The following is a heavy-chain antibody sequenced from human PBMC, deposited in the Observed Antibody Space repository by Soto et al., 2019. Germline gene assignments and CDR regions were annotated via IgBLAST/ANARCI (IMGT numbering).Heavy chain of an antibody. CDR1: GDTFTFYS. J-gene: IGHJ4*02. CDR2: INPILSMS. V-gene: IGHV1-69*02. CDR3: ASSYGSGYRAFDY. Sequence: QVQLVQSGAEVKRPGSSVKVSCKASGDTFTFYSINWVRQAPGLGLEWMGRINPILSMSNYAQRFQGRVTMTADKSTSTGYMELSSLSSEDTATYYCASSYGSGYRAFDYWGQGALVTVSS. D-gene: IGHD3-10*01.